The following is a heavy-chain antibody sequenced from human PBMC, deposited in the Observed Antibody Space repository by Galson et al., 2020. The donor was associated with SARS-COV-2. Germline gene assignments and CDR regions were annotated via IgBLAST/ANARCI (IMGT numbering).Heavy chain of an antibody. CDR3: ARWDFVTGFDY. V-gene: IGHV3-7*04. D-gene: IGHD3-9*01. CDR2: INQDGSEK. CDR1: GFTFSNYW. Sequence: GESLKISCVASGFTFSNYWMSWVRQAPGKGLEWVANINQDGSEKYYVDSVRGRSTISRDNAKSSLYLQMKSLRAEDTAVYYCARWDFVTGFDYWGQGALVTVSS. J-gene: IGHJ4*02.